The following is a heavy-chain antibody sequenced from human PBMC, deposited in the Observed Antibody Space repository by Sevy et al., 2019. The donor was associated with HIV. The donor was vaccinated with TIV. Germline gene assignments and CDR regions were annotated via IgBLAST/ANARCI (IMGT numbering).Heavy chain of an antibody. CDR2: INTGNGNT. CDR3: ARGATHDHYGVY. CDR1: GYTFTAYT. D-gene: IGHD4-17*01. J-gene: IGHJ4*02. V-gene: IGHV1-3*04. Sequence: ASVKVSCKASGYTFTAYTLHWVRQAPGQRLEWMAWINTGNGNTKYLQKFQGRVTITRDTSASTAYMEVSSLRSEDTALYYCARGATHDHYGVYWGQGTLVTVSS.